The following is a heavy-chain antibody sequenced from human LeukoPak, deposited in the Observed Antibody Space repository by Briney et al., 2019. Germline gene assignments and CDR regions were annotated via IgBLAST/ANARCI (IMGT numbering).Heavy chain of an antibody. J-gene: IGHJ5*02. CDR3: ARGVQYVVSQHGNWFDP. Sequence: SETLSLTCAVSGGSISSGGYSWSWIRQPPGKGLEWIGYIYYSGSTYYNPSLKSRVTISVDRSKNQFSLKLSSVTAADTAVYYCARGVQYVVSQHGNWFDPWGQGTLVTVSS. CDR1: GGSISSGGYS. CDR2: IYYSGST. D-gene: IGHD1-1*01. V-gene: IGHV4-30-2*01.